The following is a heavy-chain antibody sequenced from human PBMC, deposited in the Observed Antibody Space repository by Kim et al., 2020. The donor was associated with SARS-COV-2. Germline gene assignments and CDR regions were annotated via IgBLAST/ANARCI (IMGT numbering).Heavy chain of an antibody. CDR1: GFTFDDYA. J-gene: IGHJ3*02. D-gene: IGHD3-22*01. CDR3: AKAKHYYDSSGYYPAVGLSDGQDAFDI. V-gene: IGHV3-9*01. Sequence: GGSLRLSCAASGFTFDDYAMHWVRQAPGKGLEWVSGISWNSGSIGYADSVKGRFTISRDNAKNSLYLQMNSLRAEDTALYYCAKAKHYYDSSGYYPAVGLSDGQDAFDIWGQGTMVTVSS. CDR2: ISWNSGSI.